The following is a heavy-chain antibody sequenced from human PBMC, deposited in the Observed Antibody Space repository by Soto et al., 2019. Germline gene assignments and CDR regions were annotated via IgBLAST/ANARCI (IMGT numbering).Heavy chain of an antibody. CDR2: IYHSGTV. V-gene: IGHV4-59*01. D-gene: IGHD3-10*01. Sequence: SETLSLTCIVSGGSMKYFYWSWMRQSPGKGLEWIGYIYHSGTVDYNPSLKSRVTLSVDTSKSQFSLKMSSVTTEDTAVYYCARDRAIISAPTREYVFEIWGQGTMVTVSS. CDR3: ARDRAIISAPTREYVFEI. J-gene: IGHJ3*02. CDR1: GGSMKYFY.